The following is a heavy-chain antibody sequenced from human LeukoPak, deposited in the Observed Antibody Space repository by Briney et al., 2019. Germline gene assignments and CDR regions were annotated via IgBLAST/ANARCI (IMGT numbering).Heavy chain of an antibody. D-gene: IGHD6-19*01. J-gene: IGHJ4*02. V-gene: IGHV1-3*01. CDR1: GYTFTSYG. CDR2: INAGNGNT. CDR3: ARAARYSSGWYLY. Sequence: GASVKVSCKASGYTFTSYGISWVRQAPGQRLEWMGWINAGNGNTKYSQKFQGRVTITRDTSASTAYMELSSLRSEDTAVYYCARAARYSSGWYLYWGQGTLVTVSS.